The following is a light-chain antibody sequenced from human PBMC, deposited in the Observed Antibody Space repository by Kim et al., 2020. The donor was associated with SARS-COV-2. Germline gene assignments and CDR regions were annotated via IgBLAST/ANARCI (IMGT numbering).Light chain of an antibody. CDR2: RDS. CDR1: NIGSKN. Sequence: VAHGQTARITCGGNNIGSKNVHWYQQKPGQAPVLVIYRDSNRPAGIPERFSGSNSGNTATLTISRAQAGDEADYYCQVWDSSTAWVFGGGTQLT. V-gene: IGLV3-9*01. J-gene: IGLJ3*02. CDR3: QVWDSSTAWV.